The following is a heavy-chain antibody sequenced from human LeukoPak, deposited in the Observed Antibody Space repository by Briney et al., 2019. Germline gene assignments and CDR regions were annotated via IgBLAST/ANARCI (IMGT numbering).Heavy chain of an antibody. CDR1: KFTFSRYG. V-gene: IGHV3-30*18. D-gene: IGHD3-3*01. J-gene: IGHJ4*02. CDR2: ISSDGSIK. CDR3: VKEYHSRGFGAYFDY. Sequence: GGSLRLSCTASKFTFSRYGMQWVRQAPGKGLEWVAVISSDGSIKVYADSVKGRFTLSRDNSINTVDLQMNSLRAEDTAVYYCVKEYHSRGFGAYFDYWGQGTLVTVSS.